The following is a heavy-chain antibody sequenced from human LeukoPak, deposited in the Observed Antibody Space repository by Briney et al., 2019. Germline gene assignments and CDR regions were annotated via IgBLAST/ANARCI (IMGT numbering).Heavy chain of an antibody. J-gene: IGHJ4*02. CDR3: AKDCATSYWPGGPYDY. V-gene: IGHV3-23*01. CDR1: VFTLSVCA. Sequence: GGSLRLSCGASVFTLSVCAISWVRQAPGKGLEWVSAISGSGGTTYYADSVRGRFTISRDNSKNTLFLQMNSLRAEHTAVYYCAKDCATSYWPGGPYDYWGQGTLVTVSS. D-gene: IGHD2-8*02. CDR2: ISGSGGTT.